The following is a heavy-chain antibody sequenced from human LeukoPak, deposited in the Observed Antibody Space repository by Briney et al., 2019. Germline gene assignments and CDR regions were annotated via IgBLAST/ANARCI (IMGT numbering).Heavy chain of an antibody. Sequence: GGSLRLSCAASGFTFSSYWMHWVRQAPGKGLVWVSRINSDGRSTSYADYVKGRFTISRDNSKNTLYLQMNSLRAEDTAVYYCAKPVEGWTGYDSWGQGTLVTVSS. CDR3: AKPVEGWTGYDS. CDR2: INSDGRST. CDR1: GFTFSSYW. J-gene: IGHJ4*02. V-gene: IGHV3-74*01. D-gene: IGHD3/OR15-3a*01.